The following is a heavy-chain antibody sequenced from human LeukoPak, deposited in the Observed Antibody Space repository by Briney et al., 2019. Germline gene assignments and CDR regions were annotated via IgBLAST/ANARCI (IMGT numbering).Heavy chain of an antibody. CDR2: INTNTGNP. Sequence: ASVKVSCKASGYTFTSYAMNWVRQAPGQGLEWMGWINTNTGNPTYAQGFTGRFVFSLDTSVSTAYLQISSLKAEDTAVYYCARDETTMVRGVIIGSLDYWGQGTLVTVSS. CDR3: ARDETTMVRGVIIGSLDY. CDR1: GYTFTSYA. J-gene: IGHJ4*02. V-gene: IGHV7-4-1*02. D-gene: IGHD3-10*01.